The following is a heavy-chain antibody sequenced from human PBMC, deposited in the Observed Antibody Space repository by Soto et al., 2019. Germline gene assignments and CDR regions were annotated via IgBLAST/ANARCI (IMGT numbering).Heavy chain of an antibody. J-gene: IGHJ6*02. CDR2: IIPIFGIG. V-gene: IGHV1-69*01. CDR3: ARSAITLFGVVSIPPHYYSEMDV. Sequence: QVQLVQSGAEVKKPGSSVKVSCKASGGPFNRYAISWVRQAPGQGLECMGGIIPIFGIGNDAQRFQGRVTITADESTGTADIELSSLRAEVTAVYYCARSAITLFGVVSIPPHYYSEMDVWGQGTTVTVSS. CDR1: GGPFNRYA. D-gene: IGHD3-3*01.